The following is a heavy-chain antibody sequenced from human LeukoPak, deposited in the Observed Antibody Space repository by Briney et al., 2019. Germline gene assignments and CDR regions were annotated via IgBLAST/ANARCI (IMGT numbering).Heavy chain of an antibody. Sequence: PSETLSLTCAVYGGSFSGYYWSWIRQPPGKGLEWSGEINHSGSTNYNPSLKSRVTISVDTSKNQFPLKLSSVTAADTAVYYCAREGLLGYCSSTSCSAWGYYYYMDVWGKGTTVTVSS. J-gene: IGHJ6*03. CDR2: INHSGST. V-gene: IGHV4-34*01. CDR3: AREGLLGYCSSTSCSAWGYYYYMDV. D-gene: IGHD2-2*01. CDR1: GGSFSGYY.